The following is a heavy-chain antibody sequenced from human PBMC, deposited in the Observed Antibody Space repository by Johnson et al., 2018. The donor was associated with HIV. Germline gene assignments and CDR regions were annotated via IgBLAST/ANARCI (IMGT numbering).Heavy chain of an antibody. D-gene: IGHD1-26*01. CDR2: ISGSGGST. CDR3: AKYSLGGSYDLGDAFDI. CDR1: GFTFDDYS. J-gene: IGHJ3*02. Sequence: VQLVESGGVVVQPGGSLRLSCAASGFTFDDYSIQWVRQAPGKGLKWVSAISGSGGSTYYADSVKGRFTISRDNSKNTLYLQMNSLRAEDTAVYYCAKYSLGGSYDLGDAFDIWGQGTMVTVSS. V-gene: IGHV3-23*04.